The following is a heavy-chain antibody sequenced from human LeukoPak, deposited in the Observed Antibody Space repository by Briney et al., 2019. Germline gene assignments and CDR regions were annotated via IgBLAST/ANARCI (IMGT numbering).Heavy chain of an antibody. Sequence: SETLSLTCTVSGGSISGYYWSWIRQPPGKGLEWIGYIYYSGSTNYNPSLKSRVTISVDTSKNQFSLKLSSVTAADTAVYYCARGKPNTEGFYYYYYMDVWGKGTTVTVSS. J-gene: IGHJ6*03. CDR1: GGSISGYY. CDR2: IYYSGST. V-gene: IGHV4-59*01. CDR3: ARGKPNTEGFYYYYYMDV. D-gene: IGHD1-14*01.